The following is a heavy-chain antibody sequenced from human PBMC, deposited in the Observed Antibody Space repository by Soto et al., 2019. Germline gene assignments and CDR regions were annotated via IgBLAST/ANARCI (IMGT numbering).Heavy chain of an antibody. J-gene: IGHJ5*02. D-gene: IGHD6-19*01. V-gene: IGHV4-39*07. CDR2: IYYSGST. Sequence: SETLSLTCTVSGDSISSSGFYWGWIRQPPGKGLEWIGSIYYSGSTYYNPSHKSRVTISVDTSKNQFSLKLSSVTAADTAVYYCARAVAVADNNWFDPWGQGTLVTVSS. CDR3: ARAVAVADNNWFDP. CDR1: GDSISSSGFY.